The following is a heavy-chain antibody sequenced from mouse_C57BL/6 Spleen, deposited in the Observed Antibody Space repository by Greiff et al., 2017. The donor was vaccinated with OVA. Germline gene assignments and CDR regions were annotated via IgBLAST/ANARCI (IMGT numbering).Heavy chain of an antibody. V-gene: IGHV1-7*01. Sequence: QVQLQQSGAELAKPGASVKLSCKASGYTFTGYWMHWVKQRPGQGLEWIGYINPSSGYTKYNQKFKDQATLTAYKSSSTAYMQLSSLTYEDSAVYYCARSLMTTVDYYAMDYWGQGTSVTVSS. CDR1: GYTFTGYW. D-gene: IGHD1-1*01. CDR2: INPSSGYT. J-gene: IGHJ4*01. CDR3: ARSLMTTVDYYAMDY.